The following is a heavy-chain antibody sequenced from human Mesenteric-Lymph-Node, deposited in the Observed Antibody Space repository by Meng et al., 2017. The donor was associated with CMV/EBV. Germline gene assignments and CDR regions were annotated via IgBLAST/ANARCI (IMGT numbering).Heavy chain of an antibody. J-gene: IGHJ4*02. V-gene: IGHV4-34*01. CDR1: GGSFRGYD. CDR3: ARGLRGIAAARVGFDY. CDR2: INHSGST. D-gene: IGHD6-13*01. Sequence: YGGSFRGYDWNWIRQPPGKGLEWIGEINHSGSTNYNPSLKSRVTISVDTSKNQFSLKLTSVAAADTAVYYCARGLRGIAAARVGFDYWGQGTLVTVSS.